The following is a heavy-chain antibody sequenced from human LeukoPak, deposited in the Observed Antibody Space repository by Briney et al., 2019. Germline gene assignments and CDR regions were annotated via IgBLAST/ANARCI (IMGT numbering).Heavy chain of an antibody. J-gene: IGHJ4*02. CDR1: GFSFSSYE. CDR3: ARAPRGMSGWYFDY. CDR2: ISVSGTLT. Sequence: GGSLRLSCAASGFSFSSYEMNWVRQAPGKGLEWISYISVSGTLTHYADSVEGRFTISRDNAKNSLYLQMNSLRAEDTAVYYCARAPRGMSGWYFDYWGQGTLVTVSS. D-gene: IGHD6-19*01. V-gene: IGHV3-48*03.